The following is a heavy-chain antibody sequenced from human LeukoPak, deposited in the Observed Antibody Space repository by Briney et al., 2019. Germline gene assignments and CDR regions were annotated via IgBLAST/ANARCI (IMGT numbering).Heavy chain of an antibody. V-gene: IGHV3-21*01. Sequence: TGGSLRLSCAASGFTFSSYSMNWVRQAPGKGLEWVSSISSSSSYIYYADSVKGRFTISRDNAKNSLYLQMNSLRAEDTAVYYCASEWELRAFDIWGQGTMVTVSS. J-gene: IGHJ3*02. CDR3: ASEWELRAFDI. CDR1: GFTFSSYS. CDR2: ISSSSSYI. D-gene: IGHD1-26*01.